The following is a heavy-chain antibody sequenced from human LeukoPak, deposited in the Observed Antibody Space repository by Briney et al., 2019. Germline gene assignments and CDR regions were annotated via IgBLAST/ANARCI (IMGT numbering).Heavy chain of an antibody. V-gene: IGHV1-18*01. D-gene: IGHD2-15*01. CDR2: ISAYNGNT. CDR3: ARDLGVEGAGAFDI. Sequence: GASIKVSCKASDYTFTIYGISWVRQAPGQGLEWMGWISAYNGNTNYAQKLQGRVTMTTDTSTSTAYMELRSLRSDDTAVYYCARDLGVEGAGAFDIWGQGTMVTVSS. J-gene: IGHJ3*02. CDR1: DYTFTIYG.